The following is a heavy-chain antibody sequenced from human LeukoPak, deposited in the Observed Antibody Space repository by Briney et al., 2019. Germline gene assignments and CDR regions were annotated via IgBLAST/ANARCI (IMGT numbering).Heavy chain of an antibody. J-gene: IGHJ4*02. Sequence: ASVKVSCKASGYTFTSYGISWVRQAPGQGLEWVGWISAYNGNTNYAQKLQGRVTMTTDTSTSTAYMELRSLRSDDTAVYYCARDAPLLWFGELSPGFDYWGQGTLVTVSS. CDR1: GYTFTSYG. V-gene: IGHV1-18*01. D-gene: IGHD3-10*01. CDR2: ISAYNGNT. CDR3: ARDAPLLWFGELSPGFDY.